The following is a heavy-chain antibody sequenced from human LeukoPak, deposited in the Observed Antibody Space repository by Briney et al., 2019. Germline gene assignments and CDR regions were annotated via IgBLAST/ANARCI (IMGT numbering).Heavy chain of an antibody. J-gene: IGHJ5*02. D-gene: IGHD1-1*01. Sequence: PGGSLRLSCAASGFTFSSYGMHWVRQAPGKGLEWVAVIWYDGSNKYYADSVKGRFTISRDNSKNTLYLQMNSLRAEDTAVYYCAKDSRNAAPNWFDPWGQGTLVTVSS. CDR2: IWYDGSNK. V-gene: IGHV3-33*06. CDR3: AKDSRNAAPNWFDP. CDR1: GFTFSSYG.